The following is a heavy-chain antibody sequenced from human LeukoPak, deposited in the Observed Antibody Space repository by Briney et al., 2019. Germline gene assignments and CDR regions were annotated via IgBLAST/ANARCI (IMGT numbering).Heavy chain of an antibody. CDR3: AKKYYYGSGSYRYYYYGMDV. D-gene: IGHD3-10*01. V-gene: IGHV3-23*01. Sequence: PGGSLRLSCAASGFTFSSYAMSWVRHAPGKGLEWVSAISGSGGSTYYADSVKGRFTISRDNSKNTLYLQMNSLRAEDTAVYYCAKKYYYGSGSYRYYYYGMDVWGQGTTVTVSS. CDR2: ISGSGGST. CDR1: GFTFSSYA. J-gene: IGHJ6*02.